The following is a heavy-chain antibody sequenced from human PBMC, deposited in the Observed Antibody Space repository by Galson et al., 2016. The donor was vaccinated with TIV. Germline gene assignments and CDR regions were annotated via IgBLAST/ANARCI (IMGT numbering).Heavy chain of an antibody. CDR3: ARSTSGWYGGRQ. CDR1: GFTFSDYY. Sequence: SLRLSCAVSGFTFSDYYMTWIRQAPGKGLEWISSISSSSNTSPNYADSVKGRFTISRDSTNNSLYLQMNSLRVEDTAVYFCARSTSGWYGGRQWGQGTLVTVSS. CDR2: ISSSSNTSP. J-gene: IGHJ4*02. V-gene: IGHV3-11*01. D-gene: IGHD6-19*01.